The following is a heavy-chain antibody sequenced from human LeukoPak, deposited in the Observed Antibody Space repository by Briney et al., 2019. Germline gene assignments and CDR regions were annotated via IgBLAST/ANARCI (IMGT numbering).Heavy chain of an antibody. CDR3: ARDSIPGYSYGFGY. D-gene: IGHD5-18*01. J-gene: IGHJ4*02. V-gene: IGHV1-2*02. Sequence: ASVKVSCKASGYTFTSYGISWVRQAPGQGLEWMGWINPNSGGTNYAQKFQGRVTMTRDTSISTAYMELSRLRSDDTAVYYCARDSIPGYSYGFGYWGQGTLVTVSS. CDR1: GYTFTSYG. CDR2: INPNSGGT.